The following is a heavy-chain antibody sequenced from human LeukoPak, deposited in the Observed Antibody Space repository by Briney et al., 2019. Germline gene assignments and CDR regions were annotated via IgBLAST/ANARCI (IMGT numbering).Heavy chain of an antibody. V-gene: IGHV3-23*01. CDR1: RFTFSNYA. CDR2: IGGSGYPT. CDR3: AKIKSSGSYDYFDY. D-gene: IGHD1-26*01. Sequence: GGSLRLSCAASRFTFSNYAMTWVRQAPGKVLEWVSTIGGSGYPTYYADSVKGRFTISRDNSKNTLYLQMNSLRAEDTAVYYCAKIKSSGSYDYFDYWGQGTLVTVSS. J-gene: IGHJ4*02.